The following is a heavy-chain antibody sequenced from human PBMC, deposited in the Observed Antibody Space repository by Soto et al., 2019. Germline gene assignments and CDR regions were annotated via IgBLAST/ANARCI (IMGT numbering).Heavy chain of an antibody. CDR2: NFYSGSP. V-gene: IGHV4-59*08. CDR3: ARGHSSSWGNWFDP. J-gene: IGHJ5*02. D-gene: IGHD6-13*01. Sequence: QVPLQESGPGLVEPSETLSLHCTFPGVSLHSYLWSRIRQAPGKGLEWIGNNFYSGSPNYNPSLKSRVTISLDTSKNQISLRLNSVTAADTALYYCARGHSSSWGNWFDPWGQGTLVTVSS. CDR1: GVSLHSYL.